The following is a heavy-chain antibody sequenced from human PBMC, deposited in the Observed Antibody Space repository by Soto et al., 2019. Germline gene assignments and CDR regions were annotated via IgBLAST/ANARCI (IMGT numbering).Heavy chain of an antibody. CDR3: ARGMERYYCGSGSLYGMDV. D-gene: IGHD3-10*01. V-gene: IGHV1-18*01. Sequence: QVQLVQSGAEVKKPGASVKVSCKASGYTFTSYGISWVRQAPGQGLEWMGWISAYNGNTNYAQKLQGRVTMTTDTXXSXAXXELRSLRSDDTAVYYCARGMERYYCGSGSLYGMDVWGQGTTVTVSS. CDR2: ISAYNGNT. CDR1: GYTFTSYG. J-gene: IGHJ6*02.